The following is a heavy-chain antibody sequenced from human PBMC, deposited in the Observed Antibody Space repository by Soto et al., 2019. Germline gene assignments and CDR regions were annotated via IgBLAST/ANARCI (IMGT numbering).Heavy chain of an antibody. D-gene: IGHD5-12*01. V-gene: IGHV1-69*13. CDR3: ARENGVAVATILYYFDY. CDR2: IIPVCGTT. J-gene: IGHJ4*02. Sequence: GASVKVSCKAPGGTFKNHGISSVRQAPGQELEWMGGIIPVCGTTNSAQKPQGRLTITADDFTSTVYMELSRLRYEDTAVYYCARENGVAVATILYYFDYWGPGTLVTVSS. CDR1: GGTFKNHG.